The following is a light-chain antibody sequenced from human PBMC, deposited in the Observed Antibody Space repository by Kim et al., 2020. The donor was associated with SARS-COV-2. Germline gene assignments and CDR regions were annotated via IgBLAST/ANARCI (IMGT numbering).Light chain of an antibody. CDR2: QDS. V-gene: IGLV3-1*01. CDR1: KLGDKY. J-gene: IGLJ2*01. CDR3: QAWDSSTALV. Sequence: SYELTQSPSVSVSPGQTASITCSGDKLGDKYACWYQQKPGQSPVLVIYQDSKRPSGIPERFSGSNSGNTATLTISGTQAMDEADYYCQAWDSSTALVFGG.